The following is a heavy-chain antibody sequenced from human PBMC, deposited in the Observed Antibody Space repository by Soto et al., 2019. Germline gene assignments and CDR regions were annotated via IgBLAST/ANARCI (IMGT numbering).Heavy chain of an antibody. CDR1: GGSISSSNW. J-gene: IGHJ4*02. Sequence: PSETLSLTCAVSGGSISSSNWWTWVRQPPGKGLEWIGEIYHSGSTNYNPSLKSRVTISVDKSKNQFSLKLSSVTAADMAVYYCARGGYYDSRAPYFFDYWGPGTLVTVSS. V-gene: IGHV4-4*02. CDR2: IYHSGST. D-gene: IGHD3-22*01. CDR3: ARGGYYDSRAPYFFDY.